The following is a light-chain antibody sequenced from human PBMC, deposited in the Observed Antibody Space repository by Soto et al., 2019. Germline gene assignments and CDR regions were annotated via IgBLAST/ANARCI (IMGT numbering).Light chain of an antibody. CDR2: GNN. J-gene: IGLJ2*01. V-gene: IGLV1-44*01. CDR3: QSYDSRLSAVV. Sequence: QSVLTQPPSASGTPGQRVTISCSGSSSNIGSNTVNWYQQLPGTAPKLLIYGNNNRPSGVPDRFSGSKSATSASLAITGLQADDEADYYCQSYDSRLSAVVFGGGTKVTVL. CDR1: SSNIGSNT.